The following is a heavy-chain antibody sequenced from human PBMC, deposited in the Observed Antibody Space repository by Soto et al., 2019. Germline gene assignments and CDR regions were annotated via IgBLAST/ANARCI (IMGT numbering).Heavy chain of an antibody. J-gene: IGHJ6*02. CDR1: GYSFTSYW. CDR2: IYPGDSDT. D-gene: IGHD4-4*01. Sequence: GESLKISCKGSGYSFTSYWIGWVRQMPGKGLEWMGIIYPGDSDTRYSPSFQGQVTISADKSISTAYLQWSSLKASDTAMYYCARHPISYSNEPYYYYGMDVWGQGTTVTVSS. V-gene: IGHV5-51*01. CDR3: ARHPISYSNEPYYYYGMDV.